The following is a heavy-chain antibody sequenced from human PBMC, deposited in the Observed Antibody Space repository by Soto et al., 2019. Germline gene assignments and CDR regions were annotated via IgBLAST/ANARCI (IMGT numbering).Heavy chain of an antibody. CDR1: WYSFTSYC. D-gene: IGHD6-19*01. Sequence: PVESLKSFRNVYWYSFTSYCIEWVLQMPGKGLECRGSICPSYSDTRDSACFQGQVTISTDKSITTAYLQWSSVKASDTAMYYCARHAGYSGGWVDSWGQGTLVTVSS. CDR3: ARHAGYSGGWVDS. J-gene: IGHJ4*02. V-gene: IGHV5-51*01. CDR2: ICPSYSDT.